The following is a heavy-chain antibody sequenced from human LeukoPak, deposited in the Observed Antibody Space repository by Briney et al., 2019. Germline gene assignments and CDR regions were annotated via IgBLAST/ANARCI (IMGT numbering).Heavy chain of an antibody. V-gene: IGHV4-39*01. CDR1: GGSITNNAYD. CDR3: ARNETTGLQRTPYYHSYVDV. Sequence: SETLSLTCTVSGGSITNNAYDSAWIRQPPGKGLEWIGSIYYSGSTHYNPSLKSRLTISVDTSKNQFSLKLSSVTAADTAVYYCARNETTGLQRTPYYHSYVDVWGKGTTVTVSS. J-gene: IGHJ6*03. CDR2: IYYSGST. D-gene: IGHD4-11*01.